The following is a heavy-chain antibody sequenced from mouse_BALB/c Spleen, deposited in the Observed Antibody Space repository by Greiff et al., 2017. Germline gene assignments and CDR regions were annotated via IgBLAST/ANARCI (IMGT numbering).Heavy chain of an antibody. CDR2: IDPANGNT. CDR3: ASSMFPYGNYGMDY. CDR1: GFNIKDTY. V-gene: IGHV14-3*02. J-gene: IGHJ4*01. Sequence: EVQLQQSGAELVKPGASVKLSCTASGFNIKDTYMHWVKQRPEQGLEWIGRIDPANGNTKYDPKFQGKATITADTSSNTAYLQLSSLTSEDTAVYYCASSMFPYGNYGMDYWGQGTSVTVSS. D-gene: IGHD2-1*01.